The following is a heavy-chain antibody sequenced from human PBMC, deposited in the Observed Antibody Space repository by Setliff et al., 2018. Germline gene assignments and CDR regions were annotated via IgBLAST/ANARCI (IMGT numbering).Heavy chain of an antibody. D-gene: IGHD3-22*01. CDR1: GGTFGSSA. CDR3: ARDKADYYDRSGYSGASDV. CDR2: IIPMLDTG. V-gene: IGHV1-69*13. Sequence: GASVKVSCKASGGTFGSSALSWVRQAPGQGLEWMGGIIPMLDTGIYAEKFQGRVTLSADESTSTVYMELTRLRPEDTAIYYCARDKADYYDRSGYSGASDVWGQGTMVTVSS. J-gene: IGHJ3*01.